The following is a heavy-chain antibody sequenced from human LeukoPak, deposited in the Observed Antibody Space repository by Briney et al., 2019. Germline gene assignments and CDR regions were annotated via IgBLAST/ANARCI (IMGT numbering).Heavy chain of an antibody. V-gene: IGHV1-2*02. CDR2: VNPTHGGT. CDR3: AIVTTADGY. J-gene: IGHJ4*02. D-gene: IGHD4-17*01. Sequence: ASVKVSCTASGYIFTGYYIHWVRQAPGQGLEWMGWVNPTHGGTNFAQKFQGRVTMTRDTSISTAYMELSRLTSDDTAMYYCAIVTTADGYWGQGTPLTVSS. CDR1: GYIFTGYY.